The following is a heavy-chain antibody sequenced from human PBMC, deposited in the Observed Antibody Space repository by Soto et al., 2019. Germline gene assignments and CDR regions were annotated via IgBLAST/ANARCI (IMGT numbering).Heavy chain of an antibody. J-gene: IGHJ4*02. D-gene: IGHD4-17*01. CDR2: INHRGNS. Sequence: SETLSLTCDVSGYSISSGYYWAWVRQPPGKGVEWIGSINHRGNSYYNPSLKSRVTISVDTSKNQGSPKVSSVTAADTAVYYCARSGNDYGSYIDYWGQGTLVTVSS. CDR1: GYSISSGYY. V-gene: IGHV4-38-2*01. CDR3: ARSGNDYGSYIDY.